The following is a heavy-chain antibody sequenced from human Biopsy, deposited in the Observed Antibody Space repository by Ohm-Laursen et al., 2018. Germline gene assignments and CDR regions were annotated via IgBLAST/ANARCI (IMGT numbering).Heavy chain of an antibody. CDR3: ARLNSGTYDASDL. CDR2: IYGGGSPV. CDR1: GSAFTLYE. V-gene: IGHV3-48*03. D-gene: IGHD1-26*01. J-gene: IGHJ3*01. Sequence: SLRLSCAASGSAFTLYEMNWVRQAPGQGMEWISYIYGGGSPVSYADSVKGRFTISRDNAQNSLYLHMNSLRAEDTAVYYCARLNSGTYDASDLWGQGTMVIVSS.